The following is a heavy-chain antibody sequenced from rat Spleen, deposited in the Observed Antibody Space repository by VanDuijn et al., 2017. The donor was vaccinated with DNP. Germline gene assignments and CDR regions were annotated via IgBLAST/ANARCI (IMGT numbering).Heavy chain of an antibody. CDR3: ARHEEYSSYVYGFAY. D-gene: IGHD1-2*01. V-gene: IGHV5S13*01. CDR2: ISTGGGTT. Sequence: EVQVVESGGGLVQPGRSMKLSCAASGFTFSNSDMAWVRQAPTKGLEWVASISTGGGTTYYRDSVKGRFTISRDDAKNTQYLQMDSLRSEDTATYYCARHEEYSSYVYGFAYWGRGTLVTVSS. CDR1: GFTFSNSD. J-gene: IGHJ3*01.